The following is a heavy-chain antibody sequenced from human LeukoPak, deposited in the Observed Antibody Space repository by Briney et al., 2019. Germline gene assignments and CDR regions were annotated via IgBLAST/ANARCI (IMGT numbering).Heavy chain of an antibody. J-gene: IGHJ6*03. Sequence: EGSLRLSCAASGLIFSSYGMHWVRQAPGKGLERVAFIRYDGSNKYCADSVKGRFTISRDNSKNTLYLQMNSLRAEDTAVYYCAKDAIVVVPAAPTDYYMDVWGKGTTVTISS. CDR1: GLIFSSYG. V-gene: IGHV3-30*02. CDR3: AKDAIVVVPAAPTDYYMDV. CDR2: IRYDGSNK. D-gene: IGHD2-2*01.